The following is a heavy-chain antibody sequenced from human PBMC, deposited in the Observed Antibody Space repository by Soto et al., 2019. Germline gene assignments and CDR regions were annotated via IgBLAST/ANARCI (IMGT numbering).Heavy chain of an antibody. V-gene: IGHV3-9*01. D-gene: IGHD6-19*01. CDR3: AKDLADYYGMDV. CDR1: GFTFDDYA. Sequence: GGSLRLSCAASGFTFDDYAMHWVRQAPGKGLEWVSGISWNSGSIGYADSVKGRFTTSRDNAKNSLYLQMNSLRAEDTALYYCAKDLADYYGMDVWGQGTTVTVSS. CDR2: ISWNSGSI. J-gene: IGHJ6*02.